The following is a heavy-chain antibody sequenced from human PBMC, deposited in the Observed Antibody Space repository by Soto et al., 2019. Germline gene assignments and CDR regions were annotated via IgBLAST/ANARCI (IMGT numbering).Heavy chain of an antibody. D-gene: IGHD3-3*01. V-gene: IGHV1-2*04. CDR2: INPNSGGT. Sequence: ASVKVSCKASGYTFTVYYMHWVRQAPGQGLEWMGWINPNSGGTNYAQKFQGWVTMTRDTSISTAYMELSRLRSDDTAVYYCARDISGYDFWSGYSGYYFDYWGQGTLVTVSS. CDR1: GYTFTVYY. J-gene: IGHJ4*02. CDR3: ARDISGYDFWSGYSGYYFDY.